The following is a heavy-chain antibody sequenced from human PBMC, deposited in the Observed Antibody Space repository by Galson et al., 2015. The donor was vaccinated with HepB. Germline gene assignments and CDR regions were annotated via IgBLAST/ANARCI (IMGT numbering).Heavy chain of an antibody. V-gene: IGHV3-33*08. CDR1: GFTFSSYG. D-gene: IGHD3-10*01. CDR2: IWYDRSNK. J-gene: IGHJ3*02. Sequence: SLRLSCAASGFTFSSYGMHWVRQAPGKGLEWVAVIWYDRSNKYYADSVKGRFTISRDNSKNTLYLQMNSLRAEDTAVYYCASGEWFGDPRGIWGQGTMVTVSS. CDR3: ASGEWFGDPRGI.